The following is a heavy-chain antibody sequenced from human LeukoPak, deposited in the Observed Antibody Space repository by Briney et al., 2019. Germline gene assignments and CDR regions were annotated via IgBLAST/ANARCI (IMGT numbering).Heavy chain of an antibody. V-gene: IGHV5-51*01. CDR1: GSIFTSYW. D-gene: IGHD6-19*01. CDR2: IYPGDSDT. CDR3: ARHRGSSGFYYCYYYMDV. J-gene: IGHJ6*03. Sequence: GASLQISCKGSGSIFTSYWIGWGRQVPGKGLEWMGIIYPGDSDTRYSPSFQGQVTISADKSISTAYLQWSSLKASDTAMYYCARHRGSSGFYYCYYYMDVWGKGTTVTVSS.